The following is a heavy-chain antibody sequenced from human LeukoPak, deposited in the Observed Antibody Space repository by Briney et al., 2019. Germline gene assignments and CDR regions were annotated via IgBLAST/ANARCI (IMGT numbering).Heavy chain of an antibody. Sequence: ASLKVSCKASGYTFTGYYMHWVRQAPGQGLEWMGWINPNSGGTNYAQKFQGRVTMTRDTSISTAYMELSRLRSDDTAVYYCAREGGYSYGSLGMDVWGQGTTVTVSS. D-gene: IGHD5-18*01. CDR2: INPNSGGT. J-gene: IGHJ6*02. V-gene: IGHV1-2*02. CDR3: AREGGYSYGSLGMDV. CDR1: GYTFTGYY.